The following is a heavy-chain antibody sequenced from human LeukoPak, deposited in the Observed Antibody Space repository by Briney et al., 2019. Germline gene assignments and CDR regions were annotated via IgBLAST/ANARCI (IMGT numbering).Heavy chain of an antibody. CDR2: INPSGGST. Sequence: ASVKVSCKASGYTFTSYYMHWVRQAPGQGLEWMGIINPSGGSTSYAQKFQGRVTITRDTSAYTGYMELRSLSSAGTAVYFCARAPYDILTGYSLNWFDPWGQGTLVTVSS. V-gene: IGHV1-46*01. J-gene: IGHJ5*02. CDR3: ARAPYDILTGYSLNWFDP. D-gene: IGHD3-9*01. CDR1: GYTFTSYY.